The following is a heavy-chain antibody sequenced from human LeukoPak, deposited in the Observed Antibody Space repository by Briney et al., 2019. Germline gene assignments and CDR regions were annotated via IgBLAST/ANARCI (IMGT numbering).Heavy chain of an antibody. CDR3: ATAIGNWFDP. CDR1: GGTFSSYA. Sequence: ASVKVSCKASGGTFSSYAISWVRQAPGQGLEWMGGIIPIFGTANYAQKFQGRVTMTEDTSTDTAYMELSSLRSEDTAVYYCATAIGNWFDPWGQGTLVTVSS. J-gene: IGHJ5*02. D-gene: IGHD1-26*01. V-gene: IGHV1-69*06. CDR2: IIPIFGTA.